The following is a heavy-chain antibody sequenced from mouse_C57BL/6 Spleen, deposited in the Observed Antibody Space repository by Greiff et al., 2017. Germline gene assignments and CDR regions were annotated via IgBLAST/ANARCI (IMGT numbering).Heavy chain of an antibody. J-gene: IGHJ2*01. D-gene: IGHD1-1*01. Sequence: VQLQQSGPELVKPGASVKISCKASGYTFTDYYMNWVKQSHGKSLEWIGDINPNNGGTSYNQKFKGKATLTVDTSSSTAYMELRSLTSEDSAVYYWARNYYGSSYYFDYWGQGTTLTVS. CDR3: ARNYYGSSYYFDY. CDR1: GYTFTDYY. V-gene: IGHV1-26*01. CDR2: INPNNGGT.